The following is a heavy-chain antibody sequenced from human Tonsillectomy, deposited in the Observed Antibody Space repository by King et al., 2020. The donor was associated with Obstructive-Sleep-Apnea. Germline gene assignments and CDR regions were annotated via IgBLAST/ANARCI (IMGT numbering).Heavy chain of an antibody. CDR2: ISLDGTNK. CDR1: GFTFSTYA. V-gene: IGHV3-30-3*01. J-gene: IGHJ2*01. CDR3: ARVRVAHGDFPL. Sequence: QVQLVESGGGVVQPGRSLRLSCAASGFTFSTYALHWVRQTPGKGLEGVAGISLDGTNKEYADSVKGRFTISRDNFKYTLFLQMDSLRTEDTGLYYCARVRVAHGDFPLWGRGTLVTVSS. D-gene: IGHD2-15*01.